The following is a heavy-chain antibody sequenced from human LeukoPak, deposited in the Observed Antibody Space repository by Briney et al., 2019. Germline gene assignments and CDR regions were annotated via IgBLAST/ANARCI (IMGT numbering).Heavy chain of an antibody. CDR1: GYSIRSGFY. Sequence: SETLSLTCTVSGYSIRSGFYWGWIRQPPGKGLEWIGNIYHSGITYYTPSLKSRVTISVDTSKNQFYLKLSSVTAADTAVYYCARAGYGDSDFDYWGQGALVTVSS. CDR3: ARAGYGDSDFDY. CDR2: IYHSGIT. D-gene: IGHD4-17*01. J-gene: IGHJ4*02. V-gene: IGHV4-38-2*02.